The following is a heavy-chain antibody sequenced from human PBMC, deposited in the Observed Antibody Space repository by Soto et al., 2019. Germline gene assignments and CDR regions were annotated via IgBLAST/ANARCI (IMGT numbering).Heavy chain of an antibody. CDR1: GFTFSSYG. Sequence: PGGSLRLSCAASGFTFSSYGMHWVRQAPGKGLEWVAVISYDGSNKYYADSVKGRFTISRDNSKNTLNLQMNSLRAEDTAVYYCAKDQSYYDSSGPPHWGQGTLVTVSS. J-gene: IGHJ4*02. V-gene: IGHV3-30*18. CDR2: ISYDGSNK. CDR3: AKDQSYYDSSGPPH. D-gene: IGHD3-22*01.